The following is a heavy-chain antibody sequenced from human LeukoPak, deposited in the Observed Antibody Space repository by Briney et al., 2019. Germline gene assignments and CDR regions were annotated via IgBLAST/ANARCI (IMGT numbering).Heavy chain of an antibody. CDR2: INWNGGST. J-gene: IGHJ4*02. Sequence: PGGSLTLSCAASGFTLDDYGMSWVRHAHGKGLEWVSGINWNGGSTGYADSVKGRFTISRDNAKNSLYLQMNSLRAEDTAGYYCARVLGQWLVVGDYWGQGTLVTVSS. CDR3: ARVLGQWLVVGDY. D-gene: IGHD6-19*01. CDR1: GFTLDDYG. V-gene: IGHV3-20*04.